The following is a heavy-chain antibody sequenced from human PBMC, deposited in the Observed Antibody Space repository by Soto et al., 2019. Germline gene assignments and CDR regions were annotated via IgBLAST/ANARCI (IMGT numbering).Heavy chain of an antibody. D-gene: IGHD5-18*01. CDR2: ISNSGST. Sequence: SETLSLTCTVSGGSVTSDEDYWTWIRQSPWKGLEWIGYISNSGSTGYNPSLKTRLSMSVDRSKNQFTLRLTSVTAADTAVYFCATESGSTYGYFDHWGQGXQVTVYS. J-gene: IGHJ4*02. CDR1: GGSVTSDEDY. CDR3: ATESGSTYGYFDH. V-gene: IGHV4-30-4*01.